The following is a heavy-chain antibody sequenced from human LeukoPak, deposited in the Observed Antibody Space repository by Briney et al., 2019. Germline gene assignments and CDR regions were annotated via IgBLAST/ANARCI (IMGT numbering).Heavy chain of an antibody. D-gene: IGHD2-21*02. CDR3: ERRLPQNDCFAP. CDR2: TYYRSTWYN. V-gene: IGHV6-1*01. CDR1: GDSVSSNSVT. Sequence: SQTLSLTCAISGDSVSSNSVTWNWIRQSPSRGLEWLGRTYYRSTWYNDYAVSVRGRITVNPDTSKNQFSLHLNSVTPEDTAVYYWERRLPQNDCFAPGGQETLVTVSS. J-gene: IGHJ5*02.